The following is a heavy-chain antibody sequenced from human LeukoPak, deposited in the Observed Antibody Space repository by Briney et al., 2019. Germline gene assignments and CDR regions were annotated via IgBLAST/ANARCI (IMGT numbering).Heavy chain of an antibody. Sequence: GGSLRLSCAASGFTFSSYSTNWVRQAPGKGLEWVSSISSSSSYIYYADSVKGRFTISRDNAKNSLYLQMNSLRAEDTALYYCARGRTYYYDSSGSVNAFDIWGQGTMVTVSS. V-gene: IGHV3-21*01. CDR1: GFTFSSYS. CDR3: ARGRTYYYDSSGSVNAFDI. J-gene: IGHJ3*02. D-gene: IGHD3-22*01. CDR2: ISSSSSYI.